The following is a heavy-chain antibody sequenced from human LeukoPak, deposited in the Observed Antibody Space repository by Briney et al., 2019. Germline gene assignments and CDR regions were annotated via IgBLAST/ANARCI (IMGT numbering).Heavy chain of an antibody. D-gene: IGHD2-15*01. J-gene: IGHJ4*02. Sequence: GGSLRLSCAASGFTFSSYAMGWVRQAPGKGLEWVSAISGSGGSTYYADSVKGRFTISRDNSKNTLYLQMNSLGAEDTAVYYCAKDRETLDLIVVVVASDYWGQGTLVTVSS. CDR1: GFTFSSYA. CDR3: AKDRETLDLIVVVVASDY. V-gene: IGHV3-23*01. CDR2: ISGSGGST.